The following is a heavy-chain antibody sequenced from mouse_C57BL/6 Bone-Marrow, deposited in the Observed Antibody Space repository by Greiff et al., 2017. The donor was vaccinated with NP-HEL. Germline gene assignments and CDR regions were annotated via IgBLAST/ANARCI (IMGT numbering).Heavy chain of an antibody. V-gene: IGHV1-4*01. J-gene: IGHJ1*03. CDR1: GYTFTSYT. CDR2: ITPSSGYT. D-gene: IGHD2-5*01. CDR3: ERARVYSNPWYFDV. Sequence: VKVVESGAELARPGASVKMSCKASGYTFTSYTMHWVKQRPGQGLEWIGYITPSSGYTKYNQKFKDKATLPADKSSSTAYMQLSSLTSEDSAVYYCERARVYSNPWYFDVWGTGTTVTVSS.